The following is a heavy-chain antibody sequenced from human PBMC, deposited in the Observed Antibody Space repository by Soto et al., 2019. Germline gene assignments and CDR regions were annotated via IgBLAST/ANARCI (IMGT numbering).Heavy chain of an antibody. D-gene: IGHD2-8*01. Sequence: SETLSLTCTVSGGSISSGSTYWGWIRQPPGKGLEWIGSIYYSGPTYYNPSLKSRVTISVDTSDNQFYLDLTSVTAADTAVYHCARHDRDPHDASLNWFDPWGQGTLVTVSS. CDR3: ARHDRDPHDASLNWFDP. CDR2: IYYSGPT. J-gene: IGHJ5*02. V-gene: IGHV4-39*01. CDR1: GGSISSGSTY.